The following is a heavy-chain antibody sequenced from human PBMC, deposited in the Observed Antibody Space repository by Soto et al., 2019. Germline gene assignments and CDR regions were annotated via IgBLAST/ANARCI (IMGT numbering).Heavy chain of an antibody. Sequence: PEVTLRLSCAASRFSFGSYALSWVRQAPGKGLEWVSTISGSDGKTFYADSVKGRFSISRDTSQNTLYLQMNSLRADDAAIYYCARWSYLDYWGQGTRVTVSS. CDR2: ISGSDGKT. V-gene: IGHV3-23*01. D-gene: IGHD3-3*01. CDR1: RFSFGSYA. J-gene: IGHJ4*02. CDR3: ARWSYLDY.